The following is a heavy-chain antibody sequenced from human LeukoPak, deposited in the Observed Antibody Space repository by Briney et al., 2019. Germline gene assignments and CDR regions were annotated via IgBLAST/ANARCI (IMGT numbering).Heavy chain of an antibody. CDR3: ARSYYDSSGYYPGSFDY. D-gene: IGHD3-22*01. CDR2: ISSSSSTI. Sequence: SGGSLRLSCAASGFTFSSYSMNWVRQAPGKGLEWVSYISSSSSTIYYADSVKGRFTISRDNAKNSLYLQMNSLRAEDTAVYYCARSYYDSSGYYPGSFDYWGQGTLVTVSS. CDR1: GFTFSSYS. J-gene: IGHJ4*02. V-gene: IGHV3-48*01.